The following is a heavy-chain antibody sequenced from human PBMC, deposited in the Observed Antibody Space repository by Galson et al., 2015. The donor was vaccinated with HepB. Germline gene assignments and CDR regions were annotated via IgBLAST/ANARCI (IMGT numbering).Heavy chain of an antibody. V-gene: IGHV1-18*01. Sequence: SVKVSCKASGYTFSIHGISWVRQAPGQGLEWMGWISGYNGNTDHSQKFQGRVTMTKDTSTGTAYMGLRSLRSDDTAVYYCARVDYFESSGYYMHWGQGALVTVSS. CDR1: GYTFSIHG. CDR3: ARVDYFESSGYYMH. D-gene: IGHD3-22*01. J-gene: IGHJ4*02. CDR2: ISGYNGNT.